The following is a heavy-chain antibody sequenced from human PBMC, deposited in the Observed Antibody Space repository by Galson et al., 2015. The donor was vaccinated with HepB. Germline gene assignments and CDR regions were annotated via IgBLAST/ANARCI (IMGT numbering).Heavy chain of an antibody. J-gene: IGHJ6*03. Sequence: SLRLSCAASGFTFSSHGMHWVRQAPGKGLEWVAVIWYDGSNKYYADSVKGRFTISRDNSQNTLYLQMNSLRAEDTAVYYCARRSEHQLLQSPAYKDVWGKGTTVTVSS. CDR3: ARRSEHQLLQSPAYKDV. CDR2: IWYDGSNK. V-gene: IGHV3-33*01. CDR1: GFTFSSHG. D-gene: IGHD2-2*01.